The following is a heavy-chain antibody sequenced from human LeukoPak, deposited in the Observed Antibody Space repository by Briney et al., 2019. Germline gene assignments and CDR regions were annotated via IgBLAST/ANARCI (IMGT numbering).Heavy chain of an antibody. J-gene: IGHJ4*02. D-gene: IGHD6-6*01. CDR2: IYYSGST. Sequence: SETLSLTCTVSGGSISSYYWSWIRQPPGKGLEWIGYIYYSGSTYYNPSLKSRVTISVDTSKNQFSLKLSSVTAADTAVYYCATNDSPSSIAARPTRYYFDYWGQGTLVTVSS. CDR3: ATNDSPSSIAARPTRYYFDY. V-gene: IGHV4-59*12. CDR1: GGSISSYY.